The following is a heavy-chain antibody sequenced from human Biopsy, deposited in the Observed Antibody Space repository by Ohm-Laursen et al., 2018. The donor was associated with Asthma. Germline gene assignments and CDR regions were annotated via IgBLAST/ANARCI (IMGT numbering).Heavy chain of an antibody. CDR2: ISVYNGNT. CDR1: GYTFNSAG. CDR3: ARAVDYSHYYGIDV. J-gene: IGHJ6*02. V-gene: IGHV1-18*01. Sequence: GASVKVSCSTSGYTFNSAGITWVRQAPGQGLEWMGGISVYNGNTKVAQKLQDRVTMITDISTSTAYMELRSLRSDDTAVYFCARAVDYSHYYGIDVWGQGTTVTVS. D-gene: IGHD3-10*01.